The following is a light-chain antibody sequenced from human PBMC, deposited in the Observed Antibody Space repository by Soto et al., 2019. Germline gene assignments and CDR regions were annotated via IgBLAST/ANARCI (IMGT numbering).Light chain of an antibody. CDR1: QSVSSSY. J-gene: IGKJ2*01. CDR3: QHYGSSPPYT. Sequence: EIVLTQSPGTLSLSPGERATLSCRASQSVSSSYLAWYQQKPGQAPRLLIYGASNRATGIPDRFSGSGSGTDFTLTISRLEPEDFAVYSCQHYGSSPPYTFGQGTKLEIK. V-gene: IGKV3-20*01. CDR2: GAS.